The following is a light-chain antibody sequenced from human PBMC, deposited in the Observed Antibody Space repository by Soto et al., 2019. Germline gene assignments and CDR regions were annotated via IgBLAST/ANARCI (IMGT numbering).Light chain of an antibody. J-gene: IGLJ1*01. CDR3: SSYTSSSIDYV. V-gene: IGLV2-14*01. CDR2: EVS. CDR1: SSDVGGYSY. Sequence: QSVLTQPASVSGSPGQSITISCTGTSSDVGGYSYVSWYQQHPGKAPKLMIYEVSNRPSEVSNRFSGSKSGNTASLTISGLQAEDEADYYCSSYTSSSIDYVFGTGTKVTVL.